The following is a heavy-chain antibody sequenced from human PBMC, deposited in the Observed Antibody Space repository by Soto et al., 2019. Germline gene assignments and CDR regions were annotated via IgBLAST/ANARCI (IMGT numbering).Heavy chain of an antibody. CDR2: IYYRGNT. Sequence: QVQLQQSGPGLVKPSQTLSLTCTVSGDSISSGPYYWSWIRQHPGKGLEWLGYIYYRGNTYYNPSLKSRLTISVDTSKNQFSLNLSSVTVADTAVYYCARSTVTATDFYSYYMDVWGKGTKVTVSS. D-gene: IGHD4-4*01. V-gene: IGHV4-31*03. CDR1: GDSISSGPYY. CDR3: ARSTVTATDFYSYYMDV. J-gene: IGHJ6*03.